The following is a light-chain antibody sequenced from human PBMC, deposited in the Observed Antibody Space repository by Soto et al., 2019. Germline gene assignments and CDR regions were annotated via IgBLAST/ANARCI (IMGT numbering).Light chain of an antibody. Sequence: QSALTQPPSVSGSPGQSVTISCTGTSSDVGSYNRVSWYQQPPGTAPKLMISEVSNRPSGVPDRFSGSKSGNTASLTISGLQAEAEADYYCSSYASVSTYVFGTGTKLTVL. CDR2: EVS. CDR3: SSYASVSTYV. V-gene: IGLV2-18*02. J-gene: IGLJ1*01. CDR1: SSDVGSYNR.